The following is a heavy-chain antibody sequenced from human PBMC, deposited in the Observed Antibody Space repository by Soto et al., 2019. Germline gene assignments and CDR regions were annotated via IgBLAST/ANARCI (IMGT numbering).Heavy chain of an antibody. Sequence: QLQLQESGPGLVKPSETLSLTCTVSGGSISSSSYYWGWIRQPPGKGLEWIGSIYYSGSTYYNPSLKSRVTISVDTSKNQFSLKLSSVTAADTAVYYRARHEANWGRNWFHPWGQGTLVTVSS. CDR1: GGSISSSSYY. D-gene: IGHD7-27*01. J-gene: IGHJ5*02. V-gene: IGHV4-39*01. CDR3: ARHEANWGRNWFHP. CDR2: IYYSGST.